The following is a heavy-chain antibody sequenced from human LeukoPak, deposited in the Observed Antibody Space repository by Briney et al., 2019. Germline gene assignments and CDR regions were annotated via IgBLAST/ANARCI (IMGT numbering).Heavy chain of an antibody. V-gene: IGHV4-61*01. CDR3: ARSQSSISFGEIDY. CDR1: GGSIRSSYYY. D-gene: IGHD3-9*01. J-gene: IGHJ4*02. CDR2: IYYSGST. Sequence: PSETLSLTCTVSGGSIRSSYYYWSWIRQPPGKGLEWIGYIYYSGSTNYNPSLKSRVTISVDTSKNQFSLKLSSVTAADTAVYYCARSQSSISFGEIDYWGQGTLVTVSS.